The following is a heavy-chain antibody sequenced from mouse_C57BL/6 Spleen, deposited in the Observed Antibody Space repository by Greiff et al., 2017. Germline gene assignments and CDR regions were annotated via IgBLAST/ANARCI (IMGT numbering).Heavy chain of an antibody. CDR2: IYPRDGST. J-gene: IGHJ2*01. Sequence: QVQLKESGPELVKPGASVKLSCKASGYTFTSYDINWVKQRPGQGLEWIGWIYPRDGSTKYNEKFKGKATLTIDTSSSTAYMGLHSLTSEDSAVYFCARDTTNYFDYWGQGTTLTVSS. CDR1: GYTFTSYD. V-gene: IGHV1-85*01. D-gene: IGHD2-12*01. CDR3: ARDTTNYFDY.